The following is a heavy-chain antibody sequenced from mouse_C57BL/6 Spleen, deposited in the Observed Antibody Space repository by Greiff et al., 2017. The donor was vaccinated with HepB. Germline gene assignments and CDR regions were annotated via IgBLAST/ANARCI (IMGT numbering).Heavy chain of an antibody. CDR2: IDPETGGT. CDR1: GYTFTDYE. V-gene: IGHV1-15*01. CDR3: TRSLITTVVGRGYFDV. D-gene: IGHD1-1*01. Sequence: QVQLQQSGAELVRPGASVTLSCKASGYTFTDYEMHWVKQTPVHGLEWIGAIDPETGGTAYNQKFKGKAILTADKSSSTAYMELRSLTSEDSAVYYCTRSLITTVVGRGYFDVWGTGTTVTVSS. J-gene: IGHJ1*03.